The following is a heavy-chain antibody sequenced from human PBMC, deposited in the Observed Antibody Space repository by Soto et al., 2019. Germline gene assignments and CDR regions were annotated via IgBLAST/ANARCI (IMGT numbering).Heavy chain of an antibody. D-gene: IGHD1-26*01. V-gene: IGHV1-69*13. CDR3: ARDSGELLLRAFDI. J-gene: IGHJ3*02. CDR1: GGTFSSYA. Sequence: SVKVSCKASGGTFSSYAISWVRQAPGQGLEWMGGIIPIFGTANYAQKFQGRVTITADESTSTAYMELSSLRSEDTAVYYCARDSGELLLRAFDIWGQGTMVTVSS. CDR2: IIPIFGTA.